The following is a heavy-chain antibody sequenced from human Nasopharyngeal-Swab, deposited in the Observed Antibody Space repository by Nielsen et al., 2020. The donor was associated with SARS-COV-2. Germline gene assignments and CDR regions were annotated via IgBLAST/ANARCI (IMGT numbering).Heavy chain of an antibody. D-gene: IGHD3-9*01. CDR3: ASDLYDILTGYYVDY. CDR1: GGSISSGGYY. V-gene: IGHV4-30-2*01. Sequence: SETLSLTCTVSGGSISSGGYYWSWIRQPPGKGLEWIGYIYHSGSTYYNPSLKSRVTISVDRSKNQFSLKLSSVTAADTAVYYCASDLYDILTGYYVDYWGQGTLVTVSS. J-gene: IGHJ4*02. CDR2: IYHSGST.